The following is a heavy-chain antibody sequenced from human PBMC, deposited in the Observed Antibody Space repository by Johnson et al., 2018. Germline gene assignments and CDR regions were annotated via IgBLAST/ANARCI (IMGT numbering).Heavy chain of an antibody. CDR2: IYTSGST. D-gene: IGHD6-19*01. CDR1: GGSISSYY. V-gene: IGHV4-4*07. CDR3: ARHQVVAGTYYYYGMDV. Sequence: QVQLQESGPGLVKPSVTLSLTCTVSGGSISSYYWSWIRQPAGKGLEWIGRIYTSGSTNYNPSLKSRVTMSEDTSKNQFSLKLTSVTAADTAVYYCARHQVVAGTYYYYGMDVWGQGTTVTVSS. J-gene: IGHJ6*02.